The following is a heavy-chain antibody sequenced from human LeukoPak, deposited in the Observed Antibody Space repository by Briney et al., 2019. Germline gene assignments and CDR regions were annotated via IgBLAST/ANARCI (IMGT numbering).Heavy chain of an antibody. D-gene: IGHD3-16*02. Sequence: GGSLRLSCAASGFTFSSYEMNWVRQAPGKGLEWVSYISSSGSTTYYADSVKGRFTISRDNAKNSLYLQMNSLRAEDTAVYYCASRYNNWYFDLWGRGTLVTVSS. CDR1: GFTFSSYE. V-gene: IGHV3-48*03. CDR3: ASRYNNWYFDL. CDR2: ISSSGSTT. J-gene: IGHJ2*01.